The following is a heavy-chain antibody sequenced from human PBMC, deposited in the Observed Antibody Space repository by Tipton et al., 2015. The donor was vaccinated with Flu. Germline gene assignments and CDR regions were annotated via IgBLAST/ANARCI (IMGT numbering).Heavy chain of an antibody. CDR1: GGSISSGSYY. CDR3: ARGVIYYDSSGPITDAFDI. V-gene: IGHV4-61*02. J-gene: IGHJ3*02. CDR2: IHTSGST. D-gene: IGHD3-22*01. Sequence: TLSLTCTVSGGSISSGSYYWSWIRQPAGKGLEWIGCIHTSGSTNYNPSLKSRVTISVDTSKNQFSLKLSSVTAADTAVYYCARGVIYYDSSGPITDAFDIWGQGTMVTVSS.